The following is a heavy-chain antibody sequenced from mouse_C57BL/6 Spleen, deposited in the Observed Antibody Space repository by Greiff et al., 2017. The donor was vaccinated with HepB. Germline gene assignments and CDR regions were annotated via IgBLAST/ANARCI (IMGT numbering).Heavy chain of an antibody. CDR3: ARWGFITTVVAPYYYAMDY. CDR2: IFPGSGST. J-gene: IGHJ4*01. Sequence: VQLQQSGPELVKPGASVKISCKASGYTFTDYYINWVKQRPGQGLEWIGWIFPGSGSTYYNEKFKGKATLTVDKSSSTAYMLLSSLTSEDSAVYFCARWGFITTVVAPYYYAMDYWGQGTSVTVSS. V-gene: IGHV1-75*01. D-gene: IGHD1-1*01. CDR1: GYTFTDYY.